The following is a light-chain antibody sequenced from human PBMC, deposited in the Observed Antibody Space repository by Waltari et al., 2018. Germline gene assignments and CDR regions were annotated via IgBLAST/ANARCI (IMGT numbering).Light chain of an antibody. J-gene: IGLJ3*02. Sequence: QSALTQPRSVSGSPGQSVAISCPGTSSHVGAYNSVPWYQHLPGKAPKLMIFAVIKRPSGVPDRFSGSKSGNTASLTISGLQAEDEADYHCSSTAGGYTWVFGGGTKVTVL. CDR1: SSHVGAYNS. V-gene: IGLV2-11*01. CDR3: SSTAGGYTWV. CDR2: AVI.